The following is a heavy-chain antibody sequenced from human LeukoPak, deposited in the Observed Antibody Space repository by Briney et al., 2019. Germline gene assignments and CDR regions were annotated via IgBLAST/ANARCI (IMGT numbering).Heavy chain of an antibody. Sequence: GGSLRLSCAASGFTFSSYAMNWVRQAPGKGLEWVSAISGSGGSTYYADSVKGRFTISRDNSKNTLYLQMNSLRAEDTAVYYCAGCSGGSCYSGERDYWGQGTLVTVSS. CDR1: GFTFSSYA. CDR3: AGCSGGSCYSGERDY. V-gene: IGHV3-23*01. D-gene: IGHD2-15*01. J-gene: IGHJ4*02. CDR2: ISGSGGST.